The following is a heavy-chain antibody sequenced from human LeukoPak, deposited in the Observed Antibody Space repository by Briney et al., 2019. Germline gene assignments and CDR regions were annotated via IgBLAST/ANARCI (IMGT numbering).Heavy chain of an antibody. CDR2: ISYDGSNK. CDR1: GFTFSSYA. CDR3: ARDMGSGWPHDY. Sequence: GGSLRLSCAASGFTFSSYAMHWVRQAPGKRLEWVAVISYDGSNKYYADSVKGRFTISRDNSKNTLYLQMNSLRAEDTAVYYCARDMGSGWPHDYWGQGTLVTVSS. V-gene: IGHV3-30-3*01. D-gene: IGHD6-19*01. J-gene: IGHJ4*02.